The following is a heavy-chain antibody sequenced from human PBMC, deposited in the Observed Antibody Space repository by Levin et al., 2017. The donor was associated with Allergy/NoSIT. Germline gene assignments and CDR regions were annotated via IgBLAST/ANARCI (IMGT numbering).Heavy chain of an antibody. D-gene: IGHD1-20*01. V-gene: IGHV3-23*01. CDR1: GIALSDYA. CDR2: IKGGNGGT. J-gene: IGHJ5*02. CDR3: AKLNWRDKTNR. Sequence: ASVKVSCAASGIALSDYAISWVRQAPGKGLEWVSGIKGGNGGTYYADSVKGRFTVSRDISKNTLYLQMSGLRVDDTGIYYCAKLNWRDKTNRWGQGTLVTVYS.